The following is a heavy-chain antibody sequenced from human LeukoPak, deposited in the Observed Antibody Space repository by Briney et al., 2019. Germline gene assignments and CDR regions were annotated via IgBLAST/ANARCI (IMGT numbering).Heavy chain of an antibody. V-gene: IGHV1-18*01. CDR1: GYTFTSYG. CDR3: ARGGVYCSSTSCYRSWFDP. Sequence: ASVKVSCKASGYTFTSYGISWGRQAPGQGLEWMWWISAYNGNTNYAQKLQGRVTMTTDTSTSTAYMELRSLRSDDTAVYYCARGGVYCSSTSCYRSWFDPWGQGTLVTVSS. J-gene: IGHJ5*02. CDR2: ISAYNGNT. D-gene: IGHD2-2*01.